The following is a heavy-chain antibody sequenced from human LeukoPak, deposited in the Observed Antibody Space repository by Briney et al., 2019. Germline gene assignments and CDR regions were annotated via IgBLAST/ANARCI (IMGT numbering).Heavy chain of an antibody. CDR1: DGSISTYY. V-gene: IGHV4-59*01. J-gene: IGHJ6*02. Sequence: PSETLSLTCTVSDGSISTYYWSWIRQPPGKGLEWIGYNYHSGSASYNPSLKSRVTISVDTSKNQFYLNVNSVTAADTAVYYCVRDNWQQVDRKWYYYGLDVWGQGTTVTVSS. D-gene: IGHD1-14*01. CDR2: NYHSGSA. CDR3: VRDNWQQVDRKWYYYGLDV.